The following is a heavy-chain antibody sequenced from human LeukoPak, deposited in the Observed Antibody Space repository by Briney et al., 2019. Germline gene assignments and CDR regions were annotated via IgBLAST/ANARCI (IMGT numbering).Heavy chain of an antibody. D-gene: IGHD2-2*01. CDR2: IKQEGSEK. CDR3: ARDRYCSGTTCYYTFDI. J-gene: IGHJ3*02. V-gene: IGHV3-7*01. CDR1: GFTFSKYW. Sequence: GGALRLSRAASGFTFSKYWLSWVRQAPGKGLEWVANIKQEGSEKYYVDSVKGRFTISRDNAKNPLYLQVNRLSAEDTAVYYCARDRYCSGTTCYYTFDIWGQGTMVTVSS.